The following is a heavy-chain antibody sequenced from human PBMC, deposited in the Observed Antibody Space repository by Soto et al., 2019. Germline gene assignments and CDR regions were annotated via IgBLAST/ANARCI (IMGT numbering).Heavy chain of an antibody. CDR2: IYHSGST. J-gene: IGHJ3*02. CDR1: GGSISSGGYS. Sequence: SETLSLTCAVSGGSISSGGYSWSWIRQPPGKGLEWIGYIYHSGSTYYNPSLKSRVTISVDGSKNQFSLKLSSVTAADTAVYYCARVEGYYDSSGYRKAYDAFDIWGQGTVVTVSS. CDR3: ARVEGYYDSSGYRKAYDAFDI. D-gene: IGHD3-22*01. V-gene: IGHV4-30-2*01.